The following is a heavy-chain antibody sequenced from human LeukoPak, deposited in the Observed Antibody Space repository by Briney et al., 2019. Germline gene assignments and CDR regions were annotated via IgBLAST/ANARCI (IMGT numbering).Heavy chain of an antibody. CDR2: IYHSGST. CDR3: ASERAYYDILTGYYRGGYFDY. Sequence: SETLSLTCTVSGYSISSGYYWGWIRQPPGKGLEWIGSIYHSGSTYYNPSLKSRVTISVDTSKNQFSLKLSSVTAADTAVYYCASERAYYDILTGYYRGGYFDYRGQGTLVTVSS. V-gene: IGHV4-38-2*02. D-gene: IGHD3-9*01. J-gene: IGHJ4*02. CDR1: GYSISSGYY.